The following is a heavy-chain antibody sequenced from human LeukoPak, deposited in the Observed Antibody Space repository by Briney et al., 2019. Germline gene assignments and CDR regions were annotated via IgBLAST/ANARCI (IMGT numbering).Heavy chain of an antibody. CDR3: ARDYSSSWPRRYFDY. V-gene: IGHV1-46*01. D-gene: IGHD6-13*01. Sequence: ASVKVSCKASGYTFTSYYIHWVRQAPGQGLEWMGIINPSGDITSYAQKFQGGVTMTRDTSTSTVYMELSSLRSEDTAVYYCARDYSSSWPRRYFDYWGQGTLVTVSS. CDR1: GYTFTSYY. CDR2: INPSGDIT. J-gene: IGHJ4*02.